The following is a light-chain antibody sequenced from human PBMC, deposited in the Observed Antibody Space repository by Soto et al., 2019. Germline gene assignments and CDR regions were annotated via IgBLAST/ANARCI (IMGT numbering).Light chain of an antibody. V-gene: IGLV1-44*01. Sequence: QSVLTQPPSASGNPGQRVAISCSGRSSNIGSNAVNWYQQFPGMAPKLLIYGDNQRPSGVPDRFSGSKSGASASLAIGGLQSDDEADYYCATWDDSLNGPVFGGGTKLTVL. CDR1: SSNIGSNA. J-gene: IGLJ3*02. CDR2: GDN. CDR3: ATWDDSLNGPV.